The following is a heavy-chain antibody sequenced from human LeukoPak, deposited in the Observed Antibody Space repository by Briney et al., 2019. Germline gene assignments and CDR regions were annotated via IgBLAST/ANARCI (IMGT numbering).Heavy chain of an antibody. CDR2: ISYDGSNK. D-gene: IGHD6-13*01. Sequence: GRSLRLSCAASGFTFSSYAMHWVRQAPGKGLEWVAVISYDGSNKYYADSVKGRFTISRDNSKNTLYLQMNSLRAEDTAVYYCAREKGYSSSWYSNYYYGMDVWGQGTTVTVS. CDR1: GFTFSSYA. J-gene: IGHJ6*02. V-gene: IGHV3-30-3*01. CDR3: AREKGYSSSWYSNYYYGMDV.